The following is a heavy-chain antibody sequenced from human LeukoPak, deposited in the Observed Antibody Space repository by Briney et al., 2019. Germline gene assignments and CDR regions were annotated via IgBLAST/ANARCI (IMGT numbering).Heavy chain of an antibody. J-gene: IGHJ6*02. Sequence: ASVKVSCKASGYTFTSYGISWVRQAPGQGLEWMGWISAYNGNTNYARKLQGRVTMTTDTSTSTAYMELRSLRSDDTAVYYCARRDSGSYYGTYYYGMDVWGQGTTVTVSS. CDR1: GYTFTSYG. D-gene: IGHD1-26*01. CDR2: ISAYNGNT. CDR3: ARRDSGSYYGTYYYGMDV. V-gene: IGHV1-18*01.